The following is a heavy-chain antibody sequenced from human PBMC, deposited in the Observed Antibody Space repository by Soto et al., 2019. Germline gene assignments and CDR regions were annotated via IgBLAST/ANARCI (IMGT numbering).Heavy chain of an antibody. V-gene: IGHV3-66*01. D-gene: IGHD1-26*01. CDR3: AREFRTSGSRDAFDL. J-gene: IGHJ3*01. CDR1: GFTVSSNY. Sequence: PGGSLRLSCAASGFTVSSNYMSWVRQAPGKGLEWVSVTYSGGTTYYADSVKGRFIISRDNSKNTLDLQMNSLRAEDTAVYYCAREFRTSGSRDAFDLGGQGTMVTVSS. CDR2: TYSGGTT.